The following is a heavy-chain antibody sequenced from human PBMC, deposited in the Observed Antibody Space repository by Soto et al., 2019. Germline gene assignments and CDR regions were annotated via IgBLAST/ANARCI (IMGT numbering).Heavy chain of an antibody. V-gene: IGHV4-39*01. CDR3: ARQVRYCRGGGCHHLAY. D-gene: IGHD2-15*01. Sequence: QLQLQESGPGLVKPSETLSLTCTVSGGSISSSSYYWGWIRQPPGKGLEWIGSIYYSGSTHYNPSLIPRVPISVDTPKNPFSLKLTAMTAADTAGYYGARQVRYCRGGGCHHLAYWGQGSLVTVSS. J-gene: IGHJ4*02. CDR1: GGSISSSSYY. CDR2: IYYSGST.